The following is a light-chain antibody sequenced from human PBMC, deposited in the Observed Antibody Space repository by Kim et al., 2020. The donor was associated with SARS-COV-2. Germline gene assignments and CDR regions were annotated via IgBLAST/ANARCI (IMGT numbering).Light chain of an antibody. CDR3: QQSYTTPLT. V-gene: IGKV1-39*01. J-gene: IGKJ4*01. CDR1: QSISFY. CDR2: AAS. Sequence: SASVGDRVTITCRASQSISFYLNWYQQKPGKAPKLLIYAASSLQSAVPSRFSGSGSGTDFTLTISSLQPEDFATYYCQQSYTTPLTFGGGTKVEI.